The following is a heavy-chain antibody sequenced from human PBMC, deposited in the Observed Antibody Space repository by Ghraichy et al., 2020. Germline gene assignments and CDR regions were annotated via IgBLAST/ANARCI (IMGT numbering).Heavy chain of an antibody. D-gene: IGHD2-21*02. V-gene: IGHV4-39*01. Sequence: GSLSLTCTVSGGSISSSSYFWGWIRQPPGKGLEWIGSIYYYGNTYYNPSLKSRVTISVDTSKNQFSLKLSSVTAADTAVYYCARHENIVVVTAARAFDIWGQGTMVTVSS. CDR2: IYYYGNT. CDR3: ARHENIVVVTAARAFDI. J-gene: IGHJ3*02. CDR1: GGSISSSSYF.